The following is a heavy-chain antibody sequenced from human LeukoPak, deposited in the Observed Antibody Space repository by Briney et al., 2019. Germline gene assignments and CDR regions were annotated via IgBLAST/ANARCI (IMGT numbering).Heavy chain of an antibody. J-gene: IGHJ6*03. D-gene: IGHD2-15*01. CDR2: IYYSGST. Sequence: SETLSLTCTVSGGSISSYYWSWIRQPLGKGLEWIGYIYYSGSTNYNPSLKSRVTISVDTSKNQFSLKLSSVTAADTAVYYCARSVEGYCSGGSCYSYYYYMDVWGKGTTVTVSS. CDR3: ARSVEGYCSGGSCYSYYYYMDV. CDR1: GGSISSYY. V-gene: IGHV4-59*01.